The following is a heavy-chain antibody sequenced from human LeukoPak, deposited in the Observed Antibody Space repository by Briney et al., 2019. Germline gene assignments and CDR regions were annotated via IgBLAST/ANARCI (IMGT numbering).Heavy chain of an antibody. Sequence: GGSLRLSCATSGFTFRSYWMSWVRQASGKGLDWVGHIRTKANNYATAYAASVKGRFTISRDDSKNTAYLQMNSLKIEDTAVYYCSRHEALPGDYWGQGTLVTVSS. D-gene: IGHD2-21*02. CDR1: GFTFRSYW. CDR3: SRHEALPGDY. V-gene: IGHV3-73*01. J-gene: IGHJ4*02. CDR2: IRTKANNYAT.